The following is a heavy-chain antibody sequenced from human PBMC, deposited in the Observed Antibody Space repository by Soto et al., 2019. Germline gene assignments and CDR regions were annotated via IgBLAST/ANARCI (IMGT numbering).Heavy chain of an antibody. V-gene: IGHV4-59*01. J-gene: IGHJ5*02. CDR1: GGSISSYY. CDR3: ARGLRQWLVTA. CDR2: IYYSGST. Sequence: SETLSLTCTVSGGSISSYYWSWIRQPPGKGLEWIGYIYYSGSTNHNPSLKSRVTISVDTSKNQFSLKLSSVTAADTAVYYCARGLRQWLVTAWGQGTLVTVSS. D-gene: IGHD6-19*01.